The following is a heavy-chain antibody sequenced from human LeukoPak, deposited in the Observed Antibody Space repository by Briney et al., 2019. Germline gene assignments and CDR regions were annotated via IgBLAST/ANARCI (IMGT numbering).Heavy chain of an antibody. V-gene: IGHV3-23*01. CDR2: ISDSGGNT. CDR1: GFIFSSYA. J-gene: IGHJ3*02. Sequence: QPGGSLRLSCAASGFIFSSYAMTWVRQAPGKGLEWVSAISDSGGNTYYADSVKGRFTASRDNSKNTVYLQMNSLRAEDTAVYYCARESTYIWGQGTMVTVSS. CDR3: ARESTYI.